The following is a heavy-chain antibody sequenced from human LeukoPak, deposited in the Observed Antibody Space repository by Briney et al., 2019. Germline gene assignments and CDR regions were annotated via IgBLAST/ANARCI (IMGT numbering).Heavy chain of an antibody. CDR2: MNPSSGNI. V-gene: IGHV1-8*01. Sequence: ASVKVSCKASGDSFTNYDINWVRQATGQGLEWMGWMNPSSGNIGYAQKFQGRLTMIRNTSINTSYMELRSLTSDDTAVYYCVRTAGIFWSGAYYFDSWGQGTLVTVSS. CDR1: GDSFTNYD. CDR3: VRTAGIFWSGAYYFDS. D-gene: IGHD3-3*01. J-gene: IGHJ4*02.